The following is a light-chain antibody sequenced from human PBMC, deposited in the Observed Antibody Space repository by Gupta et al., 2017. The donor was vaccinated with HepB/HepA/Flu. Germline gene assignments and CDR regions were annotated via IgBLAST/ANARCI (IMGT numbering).Light chain of an antibody. J-gene: IGLJ3*02. CDR2: GKN. V-gene: IGLV3-19*01. CDR1: SLRSYF. CDR3: HSRDTSSNRGV. Sequence: SSELPPDPAAYVDLDQTVQITSQGDSLRSYFASWYHQRPGQAPVLVFYGKNNRPSGIPDRFSGSGSVDTSSVTITGAQAEDEADYYCHSRDTSSNRGVFGGGTTLTVL.